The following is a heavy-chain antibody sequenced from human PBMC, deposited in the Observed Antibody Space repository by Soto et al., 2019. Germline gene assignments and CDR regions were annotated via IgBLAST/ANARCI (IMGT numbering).Heavy chain of an antibody. CDR1: GFSFRNYN. J-gene: IGHJ3*02. CDR3: VRETQIVMVVVPTPGSPGAFDM. Sequence: QMQLVESGGGVVQHGRSLRLSCAASGFSFRNYNLHWVRQAPGKGLEWVAVVSHDGVNKHYAESVKGRLSISRDSSRDTLYLQMNSLRPEDTAVYYCVRETQIVMVVVPTPGSPGAFDMWGQGTMDTVSS. CDR2: VSHDGVNK. V-gene: IGHV3-30-3*01. D-gene: IGHD2-15*01.